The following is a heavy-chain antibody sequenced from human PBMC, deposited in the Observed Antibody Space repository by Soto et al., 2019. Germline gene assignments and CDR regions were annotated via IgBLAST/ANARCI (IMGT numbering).Heavy chain of an antibody. CDR3: GRESYGEQPNWFDP. J-gene: IGHJ5*02. Sequence: ASVKVSCKASGYTFTSYAMHWVRQAPGQRLEWMGWINAGNGNTKYSQKFQGRVTITRDTSASTAYMELSSLRSEDTAVYYCGRESYGEQPNWFDPWGQGTLVSVAS. CDR2: INAGNGNT. V-gene: IGHV1-3*01. CDR1: GYTFTSYA. D-gene: IGHD4-17*01.